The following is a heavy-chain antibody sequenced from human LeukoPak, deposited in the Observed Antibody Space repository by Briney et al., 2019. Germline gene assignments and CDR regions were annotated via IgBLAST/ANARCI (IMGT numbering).Heavy chain of an antibody. CDR3: ARDSPLVGAIPNRPPFDY. Sequence: EASVKVSCKASGYTFTSYGISWVRQAPGQGLEWMGWISAYNGNTNYAQKLQGRVTMTTDTSTSTAYMELRSLRSDDTAVYYCARDSPLVGAIPNRPPFDYWGQGTLVTVSS. CDR1: GYTFTSYG. V-gene: IGHV1-18*01. CDR2: ISAYNGNT. J-gene: IGHJ4*02. D-gene: IGHD1-26*01.